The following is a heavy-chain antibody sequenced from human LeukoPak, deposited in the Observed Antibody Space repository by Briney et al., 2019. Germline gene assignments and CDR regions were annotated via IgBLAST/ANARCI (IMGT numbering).Heavy chain of an antibody. V-gene: IGHV2-5*01. CDR1: GFSLSTRGVR. CDR3: ARFYRGVDY. Sequence: SGPTLVNPTPTLTLTCTFSGFSLSTRGVRVGWIRQPPGKALEWLAVTYWNGDKRYSPSLKTRLTIVKDTSRNQVVLTMTNMDPVDTATYYCARFYRGVDYWGQGTLVTVSS. CDR2: TYWNGDK. D-gene: IGHD1-26*01. J-gene: IGHJ4*02.